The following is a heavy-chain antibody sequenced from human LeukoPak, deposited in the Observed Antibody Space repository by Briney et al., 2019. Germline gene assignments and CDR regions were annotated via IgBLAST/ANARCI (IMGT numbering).Heavy chain of an antibody. Sequence: ASVKVSCKASGYTFTSYDINWVRQATGQGLEWMGWMNPNSGNTGYAQKIQGRVTMTSNTSISTAYMELSSLRSEDTAVYYCARGYSGYQYYYYMDVWGKGTTVTVSS. CDR2: MNPNSGNT. J-gene: IGHJ6*03. D-gene: IGHD6-13*01. CDR1: GYTFTSYD. V-gene: IGHV1-8*01. CDR3: ARGYSGYQYYYYMDV.